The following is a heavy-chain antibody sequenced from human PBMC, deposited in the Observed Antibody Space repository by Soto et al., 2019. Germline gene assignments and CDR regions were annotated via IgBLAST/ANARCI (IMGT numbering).Heavy chain of an antibody. Sequence: PSETLSLTCAVYGGSFSVYYWSWIRQPPGKGLEWIGEINHSGSTNYNPSLKSRVTISVDTSKNQFSLKLSSVTAADTAVYYCAGLGSYYYDSSGTWGQGTLVTVSS. CDR3: AGLGSYYYDSSGT. D-gene: IGHD3-22*01. V-gene: IGHV4-34*01. CDR1: GGSFSVYY. CDR2: INHSGST. J-gene: IGHJ5*02.